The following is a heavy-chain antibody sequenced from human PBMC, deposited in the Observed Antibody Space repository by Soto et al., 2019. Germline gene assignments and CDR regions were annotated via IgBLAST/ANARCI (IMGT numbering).Heavy chain of an antibody. J-gene: IGHJ4*02. Sequence: QLGGSLRLSCAASGFTFSSYAMSWVRQAPGKGLEWVSAISGSGGSTYYADSVKGRFTISRDNSKNTLYLQMNSLRAEDTAVYYCAKVSTVGATFSNLYYFDYWGQGTLVTVSS. CDR3: AKVSTVGATFSNLYYFDY. D-gene: IGHD1-26*01. CDR1: GFTFSSYA. V-gene: IGHV3-23*01. CDR2: ISGSGGST.